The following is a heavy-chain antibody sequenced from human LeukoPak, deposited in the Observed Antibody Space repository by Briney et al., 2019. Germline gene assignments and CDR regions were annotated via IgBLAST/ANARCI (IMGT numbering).Heavy chain of an antibody. CDR1: GGSISSYY. D-gene: IGHD3-16*01. V-gene: IGHV4-4*09. CDR3: AAGGWDYYYYYMDV. CDR2: IYTSGST. Sequence: SETLSLTCTVSGGSISSYYWSWIRQPAGKGLEWIGYIYTSGSTNYNPSLKSRVTISVDTSKNQFSLKLSSVTAADTAVYYCAAGGWDYYYYYMDVWGKGTTVTVSS. J-gene: IGHJ6*03.